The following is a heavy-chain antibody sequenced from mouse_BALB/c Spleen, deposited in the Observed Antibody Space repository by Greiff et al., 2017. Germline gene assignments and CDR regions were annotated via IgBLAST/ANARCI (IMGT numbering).Heavy chain of an antibody. V-gene: IGHV5-9-4*01. CDR1: GFTFSSYA. Sequence: EVKLVESGGGLVKPGGSLKLSCAASGFTFSSYAMSWVRQSPEKRLEWVAEISSGGSYTYYPDTVTGRFTISRDNAKNTLYLEMSSLRSEDTAMYYCARSYGSSYTYAMDYWGQGTSVTVSS. D-gene: IGHD1-1*01. J-gene: IGHJ4*01. CDR3: ARSYGSSYTYAMDY. CDR2: ISSGGSYT.